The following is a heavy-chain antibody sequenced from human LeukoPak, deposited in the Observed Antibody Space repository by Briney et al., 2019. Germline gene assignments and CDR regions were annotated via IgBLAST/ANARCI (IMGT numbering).Heavy chain of an antibody. CDR1: GFTFSSYA. J-gene: IGHJ3*02. CDR2: IYYSGST. D-gene: IGHD3-22*01. V-gene: IGHV4-59*01. CDR3: ARVDYDSSGPPSAFDI. Sequence: GSLRLSCAASGFTFSSYAMSWIRQPPGKGLEWIGYIYYSGSTNYNPSLKSRVTISVDTSKNQFSLKLSSVTAADTAVYYCARVDYDSSGPPSAFDIWGQGTMVTVSS.